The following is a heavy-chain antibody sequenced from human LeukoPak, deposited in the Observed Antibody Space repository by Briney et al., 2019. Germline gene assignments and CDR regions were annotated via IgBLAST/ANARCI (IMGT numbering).Heavy chain of an antibody. D-gene: IGHD1-26*01. V-gene: IGHV4-34*01. CDR2: INHSGST. CDR3: ARAPNSGSHSLHLFS. CDR1: GGSFSVYY. J-gene: IGHJ5*02. Sequence: SETLSLTCAVHGGSFSVYYWCGIRQPPGKGLEWIGEINHSGSTNYNPSLKSRVTISVDTSKNQFSLKLSSVTAADTAVYSCARAPNSGSHSLHLFSCGRGTLVTVSS.